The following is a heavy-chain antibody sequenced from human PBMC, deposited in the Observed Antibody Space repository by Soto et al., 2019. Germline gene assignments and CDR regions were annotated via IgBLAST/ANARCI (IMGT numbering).Heavy chain of an antibody. CDR1: GGSVSSSTYY. D-gene: IGHD6-19*01. J-gene: IGHJ3*02. CDR3: ARHTSSGWKPAGAFDI. CDR2: IYYSGST. Sequence: SETLSLTCTVSGGSVSSSTYYWGWIRQPPGKGLEWIGSIYYSGSTYYNPSLKSRVTISVDTSKNQFSLKLSSVTAADTAVYYCARHTSSGWKPAGAFDIWGQGTMVTVS. V-gene: IGHV4-39*01.